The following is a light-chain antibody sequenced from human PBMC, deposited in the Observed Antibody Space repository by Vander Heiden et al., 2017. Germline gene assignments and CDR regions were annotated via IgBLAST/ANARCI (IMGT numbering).Light chain of an antibody. CDR1: QSISRY. CDR3: QHSYT. CDR2: AAF. V-gene: IGKV1-39*01. J-gene: IGKJ2*01. Sequence: MSKSPSSLSASVGDRVTSTCRASQSISRYLNRQQQKPGKAPQIWIYAAFSLQSRVKLRVSGSGSGTDFTSTSRRMAADDSENDDCQHSYTFGQGTKLEIK.